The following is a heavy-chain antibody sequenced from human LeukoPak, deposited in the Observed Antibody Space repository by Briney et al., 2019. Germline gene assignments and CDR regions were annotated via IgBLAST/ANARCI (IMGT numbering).Heavy chain of an antibody. V-gene: IGHV3-23*01. J-gene: IGHJ4*02. Sequence: GGSLRLSCAASGFSFSSYAMSWVRQAPGKGLEWVSAISGGGNTYYADSVKGRFTISRDNSKNTLYLQMNSLRAEDTAVYYCAKRELLGMHYFDYWGQGTLVTVSS. CDR1: GFSFSSYA. CDR3: AKRELLGMHYFDY. CDR2: ISGGGNT. D-gene: IGHD1-26*01.